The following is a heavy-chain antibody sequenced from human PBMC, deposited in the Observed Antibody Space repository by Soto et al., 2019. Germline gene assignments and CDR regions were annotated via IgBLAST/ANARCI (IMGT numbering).Heavy chain of an antibody. CDR2: INPNSGGT. D-gene: IGHD2-8*02. J-gene: IGHJ6*02. Sequence: ASVKVSCKASGYTFTGYYMHWVRQAPGQGLEWMGWINPNSGGTNYAQKFQGWVTMTRDTSISTAYMELSRLRSDDTAVYYCARGSTVISSYYYYYGMDVWGQGTTVTVSS. V-gene: IGHV1-2*04. CDR1: GYTFTGYY. CDR3: ARGSTVISSYYYYYGMDV.